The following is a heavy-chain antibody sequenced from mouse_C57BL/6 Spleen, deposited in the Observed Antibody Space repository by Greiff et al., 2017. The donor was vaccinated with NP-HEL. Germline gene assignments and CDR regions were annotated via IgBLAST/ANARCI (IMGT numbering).Heavy chain of an antibody. CDR1: GYTFTDYN. D-gene: IGHD3-2*02. CDR2: INPNNGGT. CDR3: AETAQATWGY. V-gene: IGHV1-22*01. J-gene: IGHJ2*01. Sequence: EVHLVESGPELVKPGASVKMSCKASGYTFTDYNMHWVKQSHGKSLEWIGYINPNNGGTSYNQKFKGKATLTVNKSSSTAYMELRSLTSEDSAVYYCAETAQATWGYWGQGTTLTVSS.